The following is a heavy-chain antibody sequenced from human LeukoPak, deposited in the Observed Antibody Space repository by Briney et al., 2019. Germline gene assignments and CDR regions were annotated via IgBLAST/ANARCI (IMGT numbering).Heavy chain of an antibody. D-gene: IGHD6-19*01. J-gene: IGHJ4*02. CDR2: ISGGTT. V-gene: IGHV3-49*01. CDR3: SRGSGWLSVY. CDR1: GFTFGDYL. Sequence: GGSLRLSCTASGFTFGDYLMSWFRQAPGKGLEWIGFISGGTTEYAASVKGRFTISRDGSTSIAYLQMNSLTTEDTAVYYCSRGSGWLSVYWGQGTLVTVSS.